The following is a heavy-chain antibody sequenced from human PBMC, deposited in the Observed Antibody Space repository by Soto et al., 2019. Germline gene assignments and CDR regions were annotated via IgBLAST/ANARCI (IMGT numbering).Heavy chain of an antibody. CDR2: INPGNGNI. Sequence: QVQLVQSGAEVKKPGASVKVSCKASGYTFTTHAIHWVCQAPGQRLEWMGWINPGNGNIEYSQKFQGRVTITSDTSASTAYMELSSLTYEDTAVYYCARDGFDAMDVWGQGTTVTVSS. D-gene: IGHD3-16*01. V-gene: IGHV1-3*01. J-gene: IGHJ6*02. CDR1: GYTFTTHA. CDR3: ARDGFDAMDV.